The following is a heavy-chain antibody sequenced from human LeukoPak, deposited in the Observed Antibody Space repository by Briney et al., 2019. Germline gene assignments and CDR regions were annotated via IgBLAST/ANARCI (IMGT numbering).Heavy chain of an antibody. CDR2: MNPNSGNR. CDR1: GYTFTSYD. CDR3: AREGTGDQDDYYYGMDV. V-gene: IGHV1-8*01. Sequence: ASVKLSCKASGYTFTSYDITWVRQATGQGLEWMGWMNPNSGNRGYEQKFHGRVTMTRNTSISTAYMELSSLRSEGTAVYYCAREGTGDQDDYYYGMDVWGQGNTVTVSS. J-gene: IGHJ6*02. D-gene: IGHD7-27*01.